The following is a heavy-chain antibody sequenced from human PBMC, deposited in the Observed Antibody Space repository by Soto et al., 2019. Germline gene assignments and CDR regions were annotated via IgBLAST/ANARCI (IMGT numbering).Heavy chain of an antibody. CDR3: ARGTTPDY. V-gene: IGHV3-13*01. CDR1: GFTFSSYY. D-gene: IGHD4-17*01. CDR2: IGTAGDT. J-gene: IGHJ4*02. Sequence: XESLSLSCAASGFTFSSYYMHWVRQATGKGLEWVSAIGTAGDTYYPGSVKGRFTISRENAKNSLYLQMNSLRAGDTDVYSCARGTTPDYWGQGTLVTVSS.